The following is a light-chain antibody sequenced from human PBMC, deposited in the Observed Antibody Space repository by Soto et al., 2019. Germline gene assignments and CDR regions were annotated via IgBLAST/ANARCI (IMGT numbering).Light chain of an antibody. J-gene: IGLJ3*02. CDR2: END. CDR3: QSYDSNNQV. CDR1: SGRIASHY. V-gene: IGLV6-57*02. Sequence: NFMLTQPHSVSESPGKTVTISCTGSSGRIASHYVQWYQQRPGSAPTTVIYENDQRPSGVPGRFSASIDSSSNSASLTISGVKTEDEADYYCQSYDSNNQVFGGGTKVTVL.